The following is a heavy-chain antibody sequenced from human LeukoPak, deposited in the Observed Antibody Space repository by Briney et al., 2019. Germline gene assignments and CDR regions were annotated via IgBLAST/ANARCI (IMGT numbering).Heavy chain of an antibody. J-gene: IGHJ4*02. CDR1: GFTFSNYW. D-gene: IGHD1-26*01. Sequence: GGSLRLFCAASGFTFSNYWMHWVRQAPGKGLVWVSRINSDGRSTNYADSVKGRFTISRDNAKNTLYLQMNSLRAEDTAVYYCARDRGRREDYWGQGTLVTVSS. CDR2: INSDGRST. CDR3: ARDRGRREDY. V-gene: IGHV3-74*01.